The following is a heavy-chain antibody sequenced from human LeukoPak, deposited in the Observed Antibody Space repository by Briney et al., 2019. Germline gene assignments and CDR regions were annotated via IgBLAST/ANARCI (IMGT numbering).Heavy chain of an antibody. CDR2: INHSGST. CDR3: ARGRGYYYDSRRVFDI. Sequence: PSETLSLTCAVYGGSFSGYYWSWLRQPPGKGLEWIGEINHSGSTNYNPSLKSRVTISVDTSKNQFSLKLSSVTAADTAVYYCARGRGYYYDSRRVFDIWGQGTMVTVSS. D-gene: IGHD3-22*01. J-gene: IGHJ3*02. V-gene: IGHV4-34*01. CDR1: GGSFSGYY.